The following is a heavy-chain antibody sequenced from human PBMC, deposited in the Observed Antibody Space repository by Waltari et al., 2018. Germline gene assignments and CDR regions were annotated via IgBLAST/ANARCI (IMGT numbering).Heavy chain of an antibody. CDR1: GGSIRSSNW. J-gene: IGHJ4*02. CDR3: ARVIPDDYGDYGMDY. CDR2: IYHSGST. V-gene: IGHV4-4*02. Sequence: QVQLQESGPGLVKPSGTLSLTCAVSGGSIRSSNWWSWVRPPPGTGLEWIGEIYHSGSTNYNPSLKSRVTISVDKSKNQFSLKLSSVTAADTAVYYCARVIPDDYGDYGMDYWGQGTLVTVSS. D-gene: IGHD4-17*01.